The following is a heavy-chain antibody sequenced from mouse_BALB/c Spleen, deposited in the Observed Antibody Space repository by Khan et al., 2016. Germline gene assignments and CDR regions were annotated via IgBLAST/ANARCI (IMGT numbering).Heavy chain of an antibody. Sequence: VQLQESGPGLVKPSQSLSLTCTVTGYSITSDYAWNWIRQFPGNKLEWMGYISYSGSTSYNPSLKSRISITRDTSKNQFFLQLHSVTTEDTATTYCAREGYHDYDGTFDYWSQGTTLTVTS. V-gene: IGHV3-2*02. D-gene: IGHD2-4*01. J-gene: IGHJ2*01. CDR1: GYSITSDYA. CDR3: AREGYHDYDGTFDY. CDR2: ISYSGST.